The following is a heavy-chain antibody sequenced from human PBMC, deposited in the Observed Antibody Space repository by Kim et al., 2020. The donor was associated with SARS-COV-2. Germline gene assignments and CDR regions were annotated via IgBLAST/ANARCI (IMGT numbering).Heavy chain of an antibody. V-gene: IGHV3-9*01. CDR2: ISWNSGSI. Sequence: GGSLRLSCAASGFTFGDYAMHWVRQAPGKGLEWVSGISWNSGSIGYADSVKGRFTISRDNAKNSLYLQMNSLRAEDTASYYCAKESITMVRGALGYWGQGTLVTVSS. CDR3: AKESITMVRGALGY. D-gene: IGHD3-10*01. CDR1: GFTFGDYA. J-gene: IGHJ4*02.